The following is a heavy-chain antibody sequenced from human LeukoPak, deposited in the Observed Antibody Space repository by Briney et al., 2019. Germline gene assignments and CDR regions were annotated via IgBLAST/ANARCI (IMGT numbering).Heavy chain of an antibody. CDR1: GFTFSSYA. J-gene: IGHJ4*02. V-gene: IGHV3-23*01. CDR3: AKDPGYSYGYGY. Sequence: GGSLRLSCAASGFTFSSYAMSWVRQAPGKGLEWVSAISGSGGSTYYADSVKGRLTISRDNSKNTLYLQMNSLRAEDTAVYYCAKDPGYSYGYGYWGQGTLVTVSS. CDR2: ISGSGGST. D-gene: IGHD5-18*01.